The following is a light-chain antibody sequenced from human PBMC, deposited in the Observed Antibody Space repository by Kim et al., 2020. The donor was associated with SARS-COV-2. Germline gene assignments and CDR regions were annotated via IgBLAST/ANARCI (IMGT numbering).Light chain of an antibody. CDR3: SSYTSSTTLPLI. CDR1: INAVGGNNY. V-gene: IGLV2-14*03. Sequence: VTLSGTGTINAVGGNNYVSWYQQHPGTAPRLIIFDFTNRPSWVSDRFSGSKSGNTASLTISGLQADDEADYYCSSYTSSTTLPLIFGGGTQLTVL. CDR2: DFT. J-gene: IGLJ2*01.